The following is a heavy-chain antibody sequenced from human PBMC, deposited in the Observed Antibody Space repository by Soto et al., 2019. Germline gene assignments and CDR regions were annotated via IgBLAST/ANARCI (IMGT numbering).Heavy chain of an antibody. D-gene: IGHD3-10*01. CDR1: GYTFTSYA. J-gene: IGHJ4*02. CDR2: INAGNGNT. CDR3: ARDRRITMVRGVTPTPLDY. Sequence: AASVKVSCKASGYTFTSYAMHWVRQAPGQRLEWMGWINAGNGNTKYSQKFQGRVTITRDTSASTAYMELSSLRSEDTAVYYCARDRRITMVRGVTPTPLDYWGQGTLVTVSS. V-gene: IGHV1-3*01.